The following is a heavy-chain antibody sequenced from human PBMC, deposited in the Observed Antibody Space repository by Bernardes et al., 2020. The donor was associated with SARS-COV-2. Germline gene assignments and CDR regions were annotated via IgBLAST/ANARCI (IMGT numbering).Heavy chain of an antibody. J-gene: IGHJ5*02. V-gene: IGHV4-59*13. CDR3: ARDLSGSSYFDP. Sequence: SETLSLTCSVSGGSITNTYWSWIRQSPGKGLEWIGTVFYSGTANYNPSLKRRVTISVDTSKNQFSLQLTTVTAADTAVYYCARDLSGSSYFDPWGQGTLVTVSS. CDR2: VFYSGTA. D-gene: IGHD2-2*01. CDR1: GGSITNTY.